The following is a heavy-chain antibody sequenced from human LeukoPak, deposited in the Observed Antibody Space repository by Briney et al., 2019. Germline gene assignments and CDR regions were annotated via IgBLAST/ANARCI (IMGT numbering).Heavy chain of an antibody. J-gene: IGHJ5*02. Sequence: SQTLSLTCTVSGGSISSYYWNWIRQPPGKGLEWIGYIYYTGSTNYNPSLQSRVTISVDMSKNQFSLKLTSVTAADTAVYYCARVITIIRGLDPWGQGTLVTVSS. CDR1: GGSISSYY. CDR2: IYYTGST. CDR3: ARVITIIRGLDP. D-gene: IGHD3-10*01. V-gene: IGHV4-59*01.